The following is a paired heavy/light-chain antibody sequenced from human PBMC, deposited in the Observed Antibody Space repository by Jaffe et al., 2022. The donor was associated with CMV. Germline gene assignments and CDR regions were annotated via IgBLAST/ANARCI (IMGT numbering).Heavy chain of an antibody. CDR1: GGTFSSYA. Sequence: QVQLVQSGAEVKKPGSSVKVSCKASGGTFSSYAISWVRQAPGQGLEWMGRIIPMFGIGNYAQKFQGRVTITADKSTSTANMELSSLRSEDTAVYYCAREIAAAGTSPNWFDPWGQGTLVTVSS. CDR2: IIPMFGIG. D-gene: IGHD6-13*01. V-gene: IGHV1-69*09. CDR3: AREIAAAGTSPNWFDP. J-gene: IGHJ5*02.
Light chain of an antibody. CDR3: QSYDSSLSGSWV. CDR2: GNN. Sequence: QSVLTQPPSVSGAPGQRVTISCTGSSSNIGAGFDVHWYLQLPGTAPKLLIYGNNNRPSGVPDRFSGSKSGTSASLAITGLQAEDEADYYCQSYDSSLSGSWVFGGGTKLTVL. CDR1: SSNIGAGFD. J-gene: IGLJ3*02. V-gene: IGLV1-40*01.